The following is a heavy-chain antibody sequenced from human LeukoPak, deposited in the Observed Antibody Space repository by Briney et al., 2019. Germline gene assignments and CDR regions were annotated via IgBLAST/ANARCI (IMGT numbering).Heavy chain of an antibody. CDR2: IRYDGSNK. V-gene: IGHV3-30*02. CDR3: AKDSGPTVTTYYFDY. D-gene: IGHD4-17*01. Sequence: GGSLRLSCAASGFTFSIYGMHWVRQAPGKGLEWVAFIRYDGSNKYYADSVKGRFTISRDNSKNTLYLQINSLRAEDTAVYFCAKDSGPTVTTYYFDYWGQGTLVTVSS. J-gene: IGHJ4*02. CDR1: GFTFSIYG.